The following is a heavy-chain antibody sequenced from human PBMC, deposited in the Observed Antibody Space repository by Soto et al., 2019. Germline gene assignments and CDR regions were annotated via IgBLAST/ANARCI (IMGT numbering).Heavy chain of an antibody. CDR1: GGSFSGYY. J-gene: IGHJ5*02. CDR3: ARGDPAYYDILTDTPARWFDP. CDR2: INHSGST. Sequence: SETLSLTCAVYGGSFSGYYWSWIRQPPGKGLEWIGEINHSGSTNYNPSLKSRVTISVDTSKNQFSLKLSSVTAADTAVYYCARGDPAYYDILTDTPARWFDPWGQGTLVTVSS. D-gene: IGHD3-9*01. V-gene: IGHV4-34*01.